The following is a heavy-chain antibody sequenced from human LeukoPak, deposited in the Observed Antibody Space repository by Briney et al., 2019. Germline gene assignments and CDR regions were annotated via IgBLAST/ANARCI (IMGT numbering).Heavy chain of an antibody. CDR2: IYYGGNT. V-gene: IGHV4-39*01. Sequence: SGTLSLTCIVFGGSISGSYYWGWIRQPPGTGLEWIGSIYYGGNTYYNPSLKSRVTVSVDTSKNQFSLKLNSLTAADTAVYYCARVPMVRGIIRHFDSWGQGTLVTVSA. J-gene: IGHJ4*02. CDR1: GGSISGSYY. CDR3: ARVPMVRGIIRHFDS. D-gene: IGHD3-10*01.